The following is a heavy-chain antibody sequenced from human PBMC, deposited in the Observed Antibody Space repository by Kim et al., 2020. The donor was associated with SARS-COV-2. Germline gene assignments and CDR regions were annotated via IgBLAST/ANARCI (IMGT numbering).Heavy chain of an antibody. CDR3: ARDSARGYSSGYTDY. CDR2: ISYDGSNK. J-gene: IGHJ4*02. CDR1: GFTFSSYA. D-gene: IGHD6-19*01. V-gene: IGHV3-30*04. Sequence: GGSLRLSCAASGFTFSSYAMHWVRQAPGKGLEWVAVISYDGSNKYYADSVKGRFTISRDNSKNTLYLQMNSLRAEDTAVYYCARDSARGYSSGYTDYWGQGTLVTVSS.